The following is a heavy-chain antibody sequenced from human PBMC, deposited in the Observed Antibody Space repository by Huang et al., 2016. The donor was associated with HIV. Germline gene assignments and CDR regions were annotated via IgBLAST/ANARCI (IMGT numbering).Heavy chain of an antibody. V-gene: IGHV1-18*01. D-gene: IGHD2-8*01. CDR3: GRDEWYPLQNWFDA. CDR2: ISDYNGTT. Sequence: QVQLVPSGAEVKKPGASVKVSCKASGYIFTKYGLNWGRQAPGQGLDWMGWISDYNGTTNYPTKFQGRVTLTTDTSTTTAYMELRNVRPDDTAVYYCGRDEWYPLQNWFDAWGQGTLLTVSP. CDR1: GYIFTKYG. J-gene: IGHJ5*02.